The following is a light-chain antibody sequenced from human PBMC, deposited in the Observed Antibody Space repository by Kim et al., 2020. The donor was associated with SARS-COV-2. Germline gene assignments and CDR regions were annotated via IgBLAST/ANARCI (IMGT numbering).Light chain of an antibody. V-gene: IGKV1-5*03. J-gene: IGKJ1*01. Sequence: DIQMTQSPSTLSASVGDRVTITCRASQSISSWLAWYQQIPGKAPKLLIYKASSLESGVQSRFSGSGSGTEFTLTISSLQPDDFATYYCQQYNTYSSAFGQGTKVDIK. CDR3: QQYNTYSSA. CDR2: KAS. CDR1: QSISSW.